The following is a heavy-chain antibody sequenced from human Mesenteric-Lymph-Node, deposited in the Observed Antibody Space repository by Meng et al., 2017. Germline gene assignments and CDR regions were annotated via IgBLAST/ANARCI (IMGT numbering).Heavy chain of an antibody. CDR2: ISGGDGNT. D-gene: IGHD3-22*01. Sequence: GESLKISCAASGFTFSSYWMHWVRQAPGKGLEWVSGISGGDGNTYYADSVKGRFTISRDNSKNTLYLQMNSLRAEDTAVYYCVNVPRDTSDYRGWGQGTLVTVSS. J-gene: IGHJ4*02. CDR3: VNVPRDTSDYRG. V-gene: IGHV3-23*01. CDR1: GFTFSSYW.